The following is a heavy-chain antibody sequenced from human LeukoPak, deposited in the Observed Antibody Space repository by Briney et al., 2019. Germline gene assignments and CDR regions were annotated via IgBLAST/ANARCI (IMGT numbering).Heavy chain of an antibody. V-gene: IGHV3-30*04. J-gene: IGHJ4*02. CDR1: GFTFSSYA. CDR2: IPYDGSNK. D-gene: IGHD1-1*01. CDR3: AKEKYDQLGDY. Sequence: GGSLRLSCAASGFTFSSYAMHWVRQAPGNGLALVALIPYDGSNKYYADSVKGRFTVSRDNSKNTLYLQMNSLRAEDTAVYYCAKEKYDQLGDYWGQGTLVTVSS.